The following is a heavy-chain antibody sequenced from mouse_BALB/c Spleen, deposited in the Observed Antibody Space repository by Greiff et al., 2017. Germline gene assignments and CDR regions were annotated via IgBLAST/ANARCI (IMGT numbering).Heavy chain of an antibody. J-gene: IGHJ3*01. D-gene: IGHD2-4*01. CDR2: ISNLAYSI. CDR3: ARDQGDYDRFAY. V-gene: IGHV5-15*02. Sequence: EVQVVESGGGLVQPGGSRKLSCAASGFTFSDYGMAWVRQAPGKGPEWVAFISNLAYSIYYADTVTGRFTISRENAKNTLYLEMSSLRSEDTAMYYCARDQGDYDRFAYWGQGTLVTVSA. CDR1: GFTFSDYG.